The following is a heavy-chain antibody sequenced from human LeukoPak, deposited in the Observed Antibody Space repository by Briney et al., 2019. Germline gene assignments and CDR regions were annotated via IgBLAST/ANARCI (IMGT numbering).Heavy chain of an antibody. J-gene: IGHJ5*02. CDR2: IYYSGST. V-gene: IGHV4-59*01. D-gene: IGHD3-22*01. CDR1: GGSISSYY. Sequence: NPSETLSLTCTVSGGSISSYYWSWIRQPPGKGLEWIGYIYYSGSTNYNPSLKSRVTISVDTSKNQFSLKLSSVTAADTAVYYCARVRAYYYDSSGWHWFDPWGQGTLVTVSS. CDR3: ARVRAYYYDSSGWHWFDP.